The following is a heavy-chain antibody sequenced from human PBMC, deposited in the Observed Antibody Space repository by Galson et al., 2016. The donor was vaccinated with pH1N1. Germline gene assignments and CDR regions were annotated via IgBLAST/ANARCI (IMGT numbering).Heavy chain of an antibody. J-gene: IGHJ4*02. D-gene: IGHD3-22*01. CDR3: VKLDSSGYYYGRFDS. CDR2: ISASGANT. V-gene: IGHV3-23*01. CDR1: GLVYSDYW. Sequence: SLRLSCAASGLVYSDYWMTWVRQAPGKGLEWVSSISASGANTNYADPVKGRFTISRDNSKNTLYLQTNSLRAEDTAIYYCVKLDSSGYYYGRFDSWGQGTLVTVSS.